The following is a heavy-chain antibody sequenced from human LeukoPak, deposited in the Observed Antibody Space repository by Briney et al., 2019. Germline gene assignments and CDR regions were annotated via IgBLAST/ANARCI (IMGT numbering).Heavy chain of an antibody. CDR1: GLRFSDYY. CDR3: AKDTHYYGSGNGYFDY. V-gene: IGHV3-11*01. CDR2: ISSGGDIM. Sequence: PGGSLRLSCAASGLRFSDYYVSWIRQAPGKGLQWVSYISSGGDIMHYADSVKGRFTISRDNAKNSLYLQMNSLRAEDTALYYCAKDTHYYGSGNGYFDYWGQGTLVTVSS. D-gene: IGHD3-10*01. J-gene: IGHJ4*02.